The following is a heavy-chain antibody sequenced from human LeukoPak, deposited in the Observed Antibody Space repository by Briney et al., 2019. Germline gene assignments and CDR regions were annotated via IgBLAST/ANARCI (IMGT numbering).Heavy chain of an antibody. CDR1: GFTFSSYS. CDR2: ISSSSGGTI. D-gene: IGHD5-18*01. V-gene: IGHV3-48*04. CDR3: ARDGRGYSYFFDY. J-gene: IGHJ4*02. Sequence: PGGSLRLSCAASGFTFSSYSMNWVRQAPGKGLEWVSYISSSSGGTIYYADSVKGRFTISRDNAKNSLYLQMNSLRAEDTAVYYCARDGRGYSYFFDYWGQGTLVTVSS.